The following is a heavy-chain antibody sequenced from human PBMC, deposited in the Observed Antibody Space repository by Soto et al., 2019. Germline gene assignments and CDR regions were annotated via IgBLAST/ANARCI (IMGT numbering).Heavy chain of an antibody. D-gene: IGHD3-9*01. CDR2: VYYSGIT. CDR1: GGSISSTTHY. Sequence: QLQLQESGPGLVRPSETLSLTCTVSGGSISSTTHYWAWIRQPAGKGLEWIGSVYYSGITYYSPSLKSRVTISVDTSKNQFTLYLRSVNVADTAGYYCARHTNYDILTKHDMDVWGQGTTVTVSS. J-gene: IGHJ6*02. CDR3: ARHTNYDILTKHDMDV. V-gene: IGHV4-39*01.